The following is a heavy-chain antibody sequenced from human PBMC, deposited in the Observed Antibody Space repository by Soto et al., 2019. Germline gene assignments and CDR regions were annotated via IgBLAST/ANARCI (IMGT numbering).Heavy chain of an antibody. J-gene: IGHJ4*02. CDR3: ARDKITGLLDY. CDR1: GGSFSGYY. Sequence: PPETLSLTCAVYGGSFSGYYWTWIRQPPGTGLEWIGEINHSGSTNYNPSLKSRVTISVDTSKNQFSLKLTSVTAADTAVYYCARDKITGLLDYWGQGTLVTVSS. D-gene: IGHD2-8*02. V-gene: IGHV4-34*01. CDR2: INHSGST.